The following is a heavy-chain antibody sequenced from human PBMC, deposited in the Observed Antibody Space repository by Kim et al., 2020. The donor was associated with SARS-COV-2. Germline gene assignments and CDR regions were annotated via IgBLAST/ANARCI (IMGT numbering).Heavy chain of an antibody. CDR3: ARVPASSSWYNYYYGMDV. Sequence: KRRFTISSDNAKNTLYLQLNSLRAEDPAVYYCARVPASSSWYNYYYGMDVWGQGTTVTVSS. J-gene: IGHJ6*02. D-gene: IGHD6-13*01. V-gene: IGHV3-74*01.